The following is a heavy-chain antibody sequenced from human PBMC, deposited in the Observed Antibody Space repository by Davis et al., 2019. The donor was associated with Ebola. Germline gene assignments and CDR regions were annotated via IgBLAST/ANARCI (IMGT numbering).Heavy chain of an antibody. CDR2: ISAYNGDI. V-gene: IGHV1-18*01. CDR1: GGTFSNYG. Sequence: ASVKVSCKASGGTFSNYGITWVRQAPGQGLEWLGWISAYNGDIKYAQKFQGRVTMTTDTSTSTAYMELRSLRSDDTAVYYCARSPAMVGWLPDYWGQGTLVTVSS. CDR3: ARSPAMVGWLPDY. J-gene: IGHJ4*02. D-gene: IGHD5-18*01.